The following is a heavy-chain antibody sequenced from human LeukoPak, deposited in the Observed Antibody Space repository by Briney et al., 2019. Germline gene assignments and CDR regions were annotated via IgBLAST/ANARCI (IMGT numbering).Heavy chain of an antibody. D-gene: IGHD5-18*01. CDR1: GFTFSSYA. CDR2: ISGSGGST. Sequence: GGSLRLSCAASGFTFSSYAMSWVRQAPGKGLEWVSAISGSGGSTYYADSVKGRFTISRDNSKNTLYLQMNSLRAKDTALYYXAXXLGYXYGYPDYWGQGTLVTVSS. CDR3: AXXLGYXYGYPDY. V-gene: IGHV3-23*01. J-gene: IGHJ4*02.